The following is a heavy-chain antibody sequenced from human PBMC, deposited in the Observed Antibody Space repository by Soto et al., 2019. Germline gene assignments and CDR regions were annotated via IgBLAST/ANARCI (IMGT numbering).Heavy chain of an antibody. V-gene: IGHV4-39*07. CDR2: IYYSGNT. D-gene: IGHD4-17*01. Sequence: PSETLSLTCTVSGGSITTTTYYWGWIRQPPGKGLEWIGSIYYSGNTYYNPSLKTRVTISVDTSKNQFSLKLSSVTAADTAVYYCAREAPYGGYDYWGQGTLVTVSS. J-gene: IGHJ4*02. CDR3: AREAPYGGYDY. CDR1: GGSITTTTYY.